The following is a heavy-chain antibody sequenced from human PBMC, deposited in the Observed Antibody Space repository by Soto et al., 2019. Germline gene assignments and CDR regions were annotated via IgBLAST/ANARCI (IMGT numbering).Heavy chain of an antibody. D-gene: IGHD2-15*01. CDR3: AGLRYCSGGSCHTTLAFDI. J-gene: IGHJ3*02. CDR2: IIPIFGTA. CDR1: GGTFSSYA. V-gene: IGHV1-69*12. Sequence: QVQLVQSGAEVKKPGSSVKVSCKASGGTFSSYAISWVRQAPGQGLEWMGGIIPIFGTANYAQKFQGRVTITADESTSTAYMELSSLRSEDTAVYYCAGLRYCSGGSCHTTLAFDIWGQGTMVTVSS.